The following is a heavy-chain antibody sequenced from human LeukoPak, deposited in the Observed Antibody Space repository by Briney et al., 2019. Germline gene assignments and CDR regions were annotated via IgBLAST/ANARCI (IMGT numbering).Heavy chain of an antibody. J-gene: IGHJ4*02. CDR3: AKGWAVRGVISYYFDY. Sequence: GGSLRRSCAASGFTFSSYGMHWVRQAPGKGLEWVAVISYDGSNKYYADSVKGRFTISRDNSKNTLYLQMNSLRAEDTAVYYCAKGWAVRGVISYYFDYWGQGTLVTVSS. D-gene: IGHD3-10*01. CDR2: ISYDGSNK. CDR1: GFTFSSYG. V-gene: IGHV3-30*18.